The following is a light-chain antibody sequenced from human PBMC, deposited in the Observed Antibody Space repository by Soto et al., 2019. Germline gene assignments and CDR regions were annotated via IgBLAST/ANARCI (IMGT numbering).Light chain of an antibody. Sequence: EIVMTQSPATLSVSPGERATLSCRASQSVSSNLAWYQQKPGQAPRLLIYGASTRATGIPARFSGSGSGTEFTLTISSLQSEGFAVYYCQQYNNWPRTFGQGNKVEIK. CDR3: QQYNNWPRT. CDR1: QSVSSN. V-gene: IGKV3-15*01. J-gene: IGKJ1*01. CDR2: GAS.